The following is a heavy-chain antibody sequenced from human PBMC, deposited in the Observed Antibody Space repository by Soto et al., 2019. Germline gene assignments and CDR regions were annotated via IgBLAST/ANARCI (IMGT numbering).Heavy chain of an antibody. Sequence: QVHLVQSGAEVKKPGSSVKVSCEASGGSFYNYAVTWVRQAPGQGLEWVGSIIPIFDKPNFAQKFQGRLTITADKSTSIAYMELNSLTSDDTAVYYSARRTGLAARLASPAYYGLDVWGQGTTVIVSS. CDR1: GGSFYNYA. D-gene: IGHD6-6*01. CDR2: IIPIFDKP. CDR3: ARRTGLAARLASPAYYGLDV. J-gene: IGHJ6*02. V-gene: IGHV1-69*06.